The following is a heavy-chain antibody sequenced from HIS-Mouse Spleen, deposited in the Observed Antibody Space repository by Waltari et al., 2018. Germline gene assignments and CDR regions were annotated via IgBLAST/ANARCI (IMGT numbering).Heavy chain of an antibody. CDR3: ARDQDSLGY. Sequence: QVQLVQSGAEVKKPGASVTVSCKASGDTFTVSYMHWVRAAPGQGLEWVGWINPNSGGTNYAQKFQGRVTMTRDTSISTAYMELSRLRSDDTAVYYCARDQDSLGYWGQGTLVTVSS. D-gene: IGHD2-15*01. CDR1: GDTFTVSY. V-gene: IGHV1-2*02. J-gene: IGHJ4*02. CDR2: INPNSGGT.